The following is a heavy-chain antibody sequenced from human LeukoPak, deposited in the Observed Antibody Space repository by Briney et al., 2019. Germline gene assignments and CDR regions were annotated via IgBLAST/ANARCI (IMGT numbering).Heavy chain of an antibody. V-gene: IGHV4-38-2*02. D-gene: IGHD2-15*01. CDR1: GDSIIGYY. CDR2: IYYTGNT. CDR3: ARSNYCSGGTCFYYYYMDV. J-gene: IGHJ6*03. Sequence: PSETLSLTCSVSGDSIIGYYWGWIRQPPGKGLEWIGNIYYTGNTYYNSSLKSRVTISLDTSKNQFSLKLSSVTAADTAVYYCARSNYCSGGTCFYYYYMDVWGKGTTVTVSS.